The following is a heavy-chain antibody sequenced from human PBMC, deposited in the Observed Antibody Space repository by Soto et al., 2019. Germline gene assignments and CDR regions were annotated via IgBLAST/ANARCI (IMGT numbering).Heavy chain of an antibody. CDR3: AREPNRIYCSGGSCYPRTLTSNTIFDY. J-gene: IGHJ4*02. CDR1: GFTFSSYS. D-gene: IGHD2-15*01. V-gene: IGHV3-21*01. CDR2: ISSSSSYI. Sequence: EVQLVESGGGLVKPGGSLRLSCAASGFTFSSYSMNWVRQAPGKGLEWVSSISSSSSYIYYADSVKGRFTISRDNAKNSLYLQMTSLRAEDTAVYYCAREPNRIYCSGGSCYPRTLTSNTIFDYWGQGTLVTVSS.